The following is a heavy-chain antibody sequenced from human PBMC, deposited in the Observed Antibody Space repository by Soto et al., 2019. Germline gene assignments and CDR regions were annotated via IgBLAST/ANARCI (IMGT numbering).Heavy chain of an antibody. D-gene: IGHD3-3*01. CDR3: ASVMEWLFADDAFDI. CDR1: GFTFSSYW. J-gene: IGHJ3*02. V-gene: IGHV3-7*03. Sequence: GGSLRLSCAASGFTFSSYWMSWVRQAPGKGLEWVANIKRDGSEKYYVDSVKGRFTISRDNAKNSLYLQMNSLRAEDTAVYYCASVMEWLFADDAFDIWGQGTMVTVSS. CDR2: IKRDGSEK.